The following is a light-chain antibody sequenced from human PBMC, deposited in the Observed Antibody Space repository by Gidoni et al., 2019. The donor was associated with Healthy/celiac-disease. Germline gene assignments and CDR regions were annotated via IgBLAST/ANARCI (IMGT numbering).Light chain of an antibody. Sequence: ELVMTQSPATLSVSPGERATLSCRASQSVSSNLAWYQQKPGQAPRLLIDGASTRATGIPARFSGSGSGTEFTLTISSLQSEDFAVYYCQQYNNWLPWXXXQGTKVEIK. CDR3: QQYNNWLPWX. CDR1: QSVSSN. V-gene: IGKV3-15*01. J-gene: IGKJ1*01. CDR2: GAS.